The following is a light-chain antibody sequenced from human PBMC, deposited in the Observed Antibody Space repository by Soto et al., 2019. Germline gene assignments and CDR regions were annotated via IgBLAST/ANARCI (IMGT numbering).Light chain of an antibody. CDR1: QSVGSSY. CDR2: AAS. CDR3: QQYFNSPLT. J-gene: IGKJ4*01. V-gene: IGKV3-20*01. Sequence: EIVLTQSPCTLSLSPGERATLSCRASQSVGSSYLAWYQQKPGQAPRLLIYAASNRAPGIPDRFSGSGSGTDFTLTISRLDPADFALYFCQQYFNSPLTFGGGTKVDIK.